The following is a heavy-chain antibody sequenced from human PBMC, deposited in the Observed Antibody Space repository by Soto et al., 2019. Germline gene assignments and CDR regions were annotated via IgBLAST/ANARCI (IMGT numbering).Heavy chain of an antibody. J-gene: IGHJ4*02. D-gene: IGHD3-9*01. CDR1: GGSISSSSYY. V-gene: IGHV4-39*01. CDR2: IYYSGST. Sequence: PSATLSLTCTVSGGSISSSSYYWGWIRQPPGKGLEWIGSIYYSGSTYYNPSLKSRVTISVDTSKNQFSLKLSSVTAADAAVYYCARTASYDILIYWGQGTLVTVSS. CDR3: ARTASYDILIY.